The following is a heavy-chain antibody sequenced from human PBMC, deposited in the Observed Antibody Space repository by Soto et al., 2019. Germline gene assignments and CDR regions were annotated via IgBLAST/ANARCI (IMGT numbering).Heavy chain of an antibody. J-gene: IGHJ5*02. V-gene: IGHV4-39*01. CDR1: GGSISSSSYY. CDR3: ARRYNWFDP. CDR2: IYYSGST. Sequence: QLQLQESGPGLVKPSETLSLTCTVSGGSISSSSYYWGWIRQPPGKGLEWIGSIYYSGSTYYNPSLKCGVTIAVDTSKNQLSLKLTSVTAADTAVYYCARRYNWFDPWGQGTLVTVSS.